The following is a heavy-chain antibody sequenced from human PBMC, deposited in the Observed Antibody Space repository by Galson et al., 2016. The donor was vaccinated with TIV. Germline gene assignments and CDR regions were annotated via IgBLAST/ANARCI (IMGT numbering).Heavy chain of an antibody. CDR2: INPSGGA. V-gene: IGHV1-2*02. D-gene: IGHD3-16*01. Sequence: SVKVSCKASGFTFVGYYLYWVRQAPGQGLEWMGWINPSGGAIYAQKFQDRVIMTRDTSITTAYMEMRSLRFDDTAVYYCAGGWGSHWGYYRGQGTLVTVSS. CDR3: AGGWGSHWGYY. CDR1: GFTFVGYY. J-gene: IGHJ4*02.